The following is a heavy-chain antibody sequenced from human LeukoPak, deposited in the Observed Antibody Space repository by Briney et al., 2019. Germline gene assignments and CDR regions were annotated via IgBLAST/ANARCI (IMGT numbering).Heavy chain of an antibody. CDR1: GFTFSRYG. Sequence: GGSLRLSCAASGFTFSRYGLHWVRQAPGKGLEWAACIRYDGSDKYYADSVKGRFTISRDNSKNALYLQMNSLRAEDTAVYYCARDRATVTLQYYYYGMDVWGQGTTVTVSS. CDR3: ARDRATVTLQYYYYGMDV. D-gene: IGHD4-17*01. CDR2: IRYDGSDK. J-gene: IGHJ6*02. V-gene: IGHV3-30*02.